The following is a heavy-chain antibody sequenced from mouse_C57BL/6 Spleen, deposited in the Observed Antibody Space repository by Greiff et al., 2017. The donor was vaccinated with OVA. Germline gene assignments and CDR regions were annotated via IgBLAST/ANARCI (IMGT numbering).Heavy chain of an antibody. CDR1: GYTFTSYW. J-gene: IGHJ3*01. Sequence: QVQLKQPGTDLVKPGASVKLSCKASGYTFTSYWMHWVKQRPGQGLEWIGNINPSNGGTNYNEKFKSKATLTVDKSSSTAYMQLSSLTSEDSAVYYCARETKNDYDGLSYWGQGTLVTVSA. D-gene: IGHD2-4*01. CDR3: ARETKNDYDGLSY. CDR2: INPSNGGT. V-gene: IGHV1-53*01.